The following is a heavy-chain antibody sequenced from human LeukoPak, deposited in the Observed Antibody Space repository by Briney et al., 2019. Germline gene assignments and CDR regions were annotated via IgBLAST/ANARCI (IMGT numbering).Heavy chain of an antibody. V-gene: IGHV3-30*02. CDR3: ARGSAWYFY. Sequence: PGGSLRHSCAASGFTFNNYGMHWVRQAPGKGLEWVTFIRYDGSNKYYADSVKGRFTISRDNAKNSLYLQMNSLRAEDTAVYYCARGSAWYFYWGQGTLVTVSS. D-gene: IGHD6-19*01. CDR1: GFTFNNYG. J-gene: IGHJ1*01. CDR2: IRYDGSNK.